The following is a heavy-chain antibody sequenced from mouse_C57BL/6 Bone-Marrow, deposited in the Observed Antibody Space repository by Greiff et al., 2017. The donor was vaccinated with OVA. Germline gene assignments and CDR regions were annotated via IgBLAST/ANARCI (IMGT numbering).Heavy chain of an antibody. J-gene: IGHJ1*03. D-gene: IGHD1-1*01. CDR2: IFPGSGST. Sequence: VMLVESGPELVKPGASVKISCKASGYTFTDYYINWVKQRPGQGLEWIGWIFPGSGSTYYNEKFKGKATLTVDKSSSTAYMLLSSLTSEDSAVYFCARIYYGSTWYFDVWGTGTTVTVSS. CDR3: ARIYYGSTWYFDV. V-gene: IGHV1-75*01. CDR1: GYTFTDYY.